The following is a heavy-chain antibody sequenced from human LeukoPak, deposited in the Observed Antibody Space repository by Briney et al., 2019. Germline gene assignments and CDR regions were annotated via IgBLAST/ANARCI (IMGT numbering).Heavy chain of an antibody. CDR3: ARPRDNRYFDWLSFDY. J-gene: IGHJ4*02. D-gene: IGHD3-9*01. V-gene: IGHV5-51*01. Sequence: GESLKISCKGSGYTFTSSWLGWVRQMPGKGLEWMGIIYPGDSDTRYSPSFQGQVTISADKSISTAYLQWSSLEASDTAIYYCARPRDNRYFDWLSFDYWGQGTLVTVSS. CDR1: GYTFTSSW. CDR2: IYPGDSDT.